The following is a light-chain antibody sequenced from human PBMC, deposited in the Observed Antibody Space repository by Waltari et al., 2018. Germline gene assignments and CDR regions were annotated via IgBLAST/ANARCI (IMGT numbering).Light chain of an antibody. CDR3: QQSFSSPWT. CDR1: QNIRTY. V-gene: IGKV1-39*01. Sequence: DIQMTQSPSSLSASIGDTITVTCRASQNIRTYLNWYQQKPAKAPKLLIFGASTLPLGVPSRFSGRASGTEFTLTVTNLQPDDFATYFCQQSFSSPWTFGQGTTV. J-gene: IGKJ1*01. CDR2: GAS.